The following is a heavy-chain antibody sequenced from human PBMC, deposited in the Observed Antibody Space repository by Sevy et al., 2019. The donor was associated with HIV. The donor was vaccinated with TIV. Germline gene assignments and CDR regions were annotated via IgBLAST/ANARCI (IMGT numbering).Heavy chain of an antibody. Sequence: GGSLRLSCAASGFDFNKYGMHWVRQAPGKGLQWVSFIRYDGSNAYYSDYVRGRFSISRANAKNTLYLQMNSLRPDDTAVYYCATESLYDFLTSSYRDEDFWGQGTLVTVSS. CDR1: GFDFNKYG. CDR2: IRYDGSNA. CDR3: ATESLYDFLTSSYRDEDF. J-gene: IGHJ4*02. V-gene: IGHV3-30*02. D-gene: IGHD3-9*01.